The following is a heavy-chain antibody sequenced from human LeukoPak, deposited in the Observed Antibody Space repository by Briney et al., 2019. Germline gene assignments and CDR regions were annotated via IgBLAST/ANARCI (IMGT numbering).Heavy chain of an antibody. CDR1: GFTFSDYW. V-gene: IGHV3-7*03. CDR3: AKGTLGSCSGSTCCPLDY. D-gene: IGHD2-15*01. CDR2: IKQDGSAK. J-gene: IGHJ4*02. Sequence: SGGSLRLSCTASGFTFSDYWMTWVRQAPGKGLEWVANIKQDGSAKYYVDSVKGRFTISRDNSKNTLYLQMNSVRADDTAVYYCAKGTLGSCSGSTCCPLDYWGQGTLVTVSS.